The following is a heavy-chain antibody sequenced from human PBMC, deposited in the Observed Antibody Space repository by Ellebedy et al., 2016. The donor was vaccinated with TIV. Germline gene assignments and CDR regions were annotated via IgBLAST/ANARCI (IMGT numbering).Heavy chain of an antibody. CDR2: ISGSAYST. V-gene: IGHV3-23*01. D-gene: IGHD3-16*01. J-gene: IGHJ4*02. CDR3: ARENWGHDY. Sequence: GESLKISCAASGFTFSSYAMSWVRQAPGKGLEWVSVISGSAYSTYYAESVKGRFTISRDNAKNTLYLQMNSLRAEDTAVYYCARENWGHDYWGQGTLITVSS. CDR1: GFTFSSYA.